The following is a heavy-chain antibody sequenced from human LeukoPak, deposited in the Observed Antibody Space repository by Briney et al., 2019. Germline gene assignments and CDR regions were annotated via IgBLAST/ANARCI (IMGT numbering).Heavy chain of an antibody. CDR3: AKDRLFGVVNPNWFDP. CDR1: GFTFSSYG. CDR2: ISYDGSNK. V-gene: IGHV3-30*18. J-gene: IGHJ5*02. Sequence: PGRSLRLSCAASGFTFSSYGMHWVRQAPGKGLEWVAVISYDGSNKYYADSVKGRFTISRDNSKNTLYLQMNSLRAEDTAVYYCAKDRLFGVVNPNWFDPWGQGTLVTVSS. D-gene: IGHD3-3*01.